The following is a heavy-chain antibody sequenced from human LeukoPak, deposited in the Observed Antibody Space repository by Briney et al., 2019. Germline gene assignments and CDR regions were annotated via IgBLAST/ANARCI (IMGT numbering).Heavy chain of an antibody. Sequence: GGSLRLSCAASVFTYRSYRMHWVRQAPWKGLEGVSSISSSSSYIYYADSVKGRFTISRDNAKNSLYLQMNSLRAEDTAVYYCARHGFRAVAGSHYFDSWGQGNLVTVSS. CDR1: VFTYRSYR. V-gene: IGHV3-21*01. J-gene: IGHJ4*02. D-gene: IGHD6-19*01. CDR3: ARHGFRAVAGSHYFDS. CDR2: ISSSSSYI.